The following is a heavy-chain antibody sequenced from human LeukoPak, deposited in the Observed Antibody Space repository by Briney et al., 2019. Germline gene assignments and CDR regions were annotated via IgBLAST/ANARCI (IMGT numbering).Heavy chain of an antibody. D-gene: IGHD6-19*01. CDR3: ARDGESGQWLYYFDY. Sequence: GGSLRLSCAASGFTFSSYAMHWVRQAPGKGLEWEAVISYDGSNKYYADSVKGRFTISRDNSKNTLYLQMNSLRAEDTAVYYCARDGESGQWLYYFDYWGQGTLVTVSS. CDR1: GFTFSSYA. CDR2: ISYDGSNK. V-gene: IGHV3-30*04. J-gene: IGHJ4*02.